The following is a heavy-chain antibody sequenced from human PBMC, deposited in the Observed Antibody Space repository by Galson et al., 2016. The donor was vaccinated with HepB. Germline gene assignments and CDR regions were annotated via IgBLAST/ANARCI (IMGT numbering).Heavy chain of an antibody. V-gene: IGHV3-23*01. CDR2: ISTGGGAT. Sequence: SLRLSCAASGFTFTNYAMNWVRQAPGKGLEWVSTISTGGGATYYAASVKGRFTISRDNSKSTLYLQMSSLRVEDTALYYCARGNHLDVWCRGTTVTVSS. J-gene: IGHJ6*04. D-gene: IGHD1-14*01. CDR1: GFTFTNYA. CDR3: ARGNHLDV.